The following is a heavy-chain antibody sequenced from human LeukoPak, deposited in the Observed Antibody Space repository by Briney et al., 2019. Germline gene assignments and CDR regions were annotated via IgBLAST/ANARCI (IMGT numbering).Heavy chain of an antibody. CDR1: GFTFSSYW. CDR2: IKQDGSGK. V-gene: IGHV3-7*01. Sequence: GGSLRLSCAASGFTFSSYWMSWVRQAPGKGLEWVANIKQDGSGKYYVDSVKGRFTISRDNAKNSLYLQMNSLTAEDTAVYYCARESFAARWDWGQGTLVTVFS. D-gene: IGHD6-6*01. J-gene: IGHJ4*02. CDR3: ARESFAARWD.